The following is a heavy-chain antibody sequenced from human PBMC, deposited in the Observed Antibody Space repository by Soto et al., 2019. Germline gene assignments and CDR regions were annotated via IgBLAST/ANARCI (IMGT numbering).Heavy chain of an antibody. CDR2: INHSGST. CDR1: GASFGGYS. V-gene: IGHV4-34*01. D-gene: IGHD3-10*01. J-gene: IGHJ6*02. CDR3: ARSVRGVIRYYYYYGMDV. Sequence: PSETLSLTCAVYGASFGGYSWSWICQPPGKGLEWIGEINHSGSTNYNPSLKSRVTISVDTSKNQFSLKLSSVTAADTAVYYCARSVRGVIRYYYYYGMDVWGQGTTVT.